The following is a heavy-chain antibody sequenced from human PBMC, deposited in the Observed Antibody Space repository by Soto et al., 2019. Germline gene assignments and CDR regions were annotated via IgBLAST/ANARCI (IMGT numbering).Heavy chain of an antibody. CDR1: GGSISSYY. CDR2: NYYSGST. D-gene: IGHD1-26*01. J-gene: IGHJ6*02. Sequence: SETLSLTCTVSGGSISSYYWSWIRQPPGKGLVWIGYNYYSGSTNYNPSLKSRVTISVDTSKNQFSLKLSSVTAADTAVYYCARSRIGINYYYYYGMDVWGQGTTVTVSS. V-gene: IGHV4-59*01. CDR3: ARSRIGINYYYYYGMDV.